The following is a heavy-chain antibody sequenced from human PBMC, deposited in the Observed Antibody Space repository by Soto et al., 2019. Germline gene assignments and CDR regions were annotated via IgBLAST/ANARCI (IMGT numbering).Heavy chain of an antibody. CDR3: AKTRIYGDYVPY. CDR1: GFTFSSYA. CDR2: ISGSGGST. J-gene: IGHJ4*02. D-gene: IGHD4-17*01. V-gene: IGHV3-23*01. Sequence: EVQLLESGGGLVQPGGSLRLSCAASGFTFSSYAMSWVRKAPGKGLEWVSAISGSGGSTYYADSVKGRFTISRDNSKNTLYLQMNSLRAEDTAVYYCAKTRIYGDYVPYWGQGTLVTVSS.